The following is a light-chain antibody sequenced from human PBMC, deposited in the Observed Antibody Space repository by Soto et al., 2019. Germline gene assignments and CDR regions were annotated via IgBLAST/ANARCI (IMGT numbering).Light chain of an antibody. Sequence: DIQMTQSPSILSASVGDSVTITCRASQSVSRWLAWYQQKPGKAPKLLIYDASSLNSGVPSRFSGSQPGTEFTLTITSLLPDDFATYFCQQYSSYSLPTFGGGTKVDIK. CDR2: DAS. V-gene: IGKV1-5*01. CDR3: QQYSSYSLPT. J-gene: IGKJ4*01. CDR1: QSVSRW.